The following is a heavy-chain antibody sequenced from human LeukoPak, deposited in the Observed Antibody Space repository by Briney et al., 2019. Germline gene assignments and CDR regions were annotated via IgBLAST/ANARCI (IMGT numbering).Heavy chain of an antibody. J-gene: IGHJ6*03. Sequence: GGSLRLSCAASGFMSSGYWMHWVRQGPEKGLELVSRIDNDGNGIIYADSVKGRFTTSRDNAKNTLYLQMSSLRVEDTAVYYCATGGRWEPSSGVVTHIDVWGKGTTVTVSS. CDR2: IDNDGNGI. CDR1: GFMSSGYW. V-gene: IGHV3-74*01. CDR3: ATGGRWEPSSGVVTHIDV. D-gene: IGHD3-3*01.